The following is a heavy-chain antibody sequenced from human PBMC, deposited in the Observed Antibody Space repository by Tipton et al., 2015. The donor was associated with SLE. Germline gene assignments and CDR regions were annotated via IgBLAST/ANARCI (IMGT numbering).Heavy chain of an antibody. J-gene: IGHJ4*02. Sequence: TLSLTCAVSGASISTGYYYWSWIRQPAGKGLEGFGNIYTSGTTSYNPSLKSRVTISVDSSKNHFSLLLASVTAADTAVYYCARSAGYGSNWAHFDYWGQGTLVTVSS. V-gene: IGHV4-61*09. CDR2: IYTSGTT. CDR1: GASISTGYYY. CDR3: ARSAGYGSNWAHFDY. D-gene: IGHD6-13*01.